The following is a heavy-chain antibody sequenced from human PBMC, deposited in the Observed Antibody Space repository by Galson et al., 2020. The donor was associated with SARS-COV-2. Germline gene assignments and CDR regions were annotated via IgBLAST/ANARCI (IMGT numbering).Heavy chain of an antibody. CDR3: ARGLFITAAGYYYYYGMDV. D-gene: IGHD3-22*01. V-gene: IGHV4-61*02. Sequence: SETLSLTCTVSGGSISSGSYYWSWIRQPAGKGLEWIGRIYTSGSTNYNPSLKSRVTISVDTSKNQFSLKLSSVTAADTAVYYCARGLFITAAGYYYYYGMDVWGQGTTVTVSS. CDR2: IYTSGST. J-gene: IGHJ6*02. CDR1: GGSISSGSYY.